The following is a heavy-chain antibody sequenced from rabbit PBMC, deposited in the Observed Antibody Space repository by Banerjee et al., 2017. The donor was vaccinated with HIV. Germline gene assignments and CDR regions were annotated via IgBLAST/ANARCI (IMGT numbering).Heavy chain of an antibody. J-gene: IGHJ4*01. CDR2: INTSSGNT. CDR1: GFSFSNKYV. D-gene: IGHD2-1*01. Sequence: QSLEESGGDLVKLGASLTLTCTASGFSFSNKYVMCWVRQAPGKGLEWIACINTSSGNTVYASWAKGRFTISKTSWTTVTLQMTSLTAADTATYFCARDPGGSMDLWGPGTLVTVS. V-gene: IGHV1S40*01. CDR3: ARDPGGSMDL.